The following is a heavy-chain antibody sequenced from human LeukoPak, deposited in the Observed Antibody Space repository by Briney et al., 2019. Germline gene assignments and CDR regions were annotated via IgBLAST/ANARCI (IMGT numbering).Heavy chain of an antibody. CDR2: ISSYNGNT. D-gene: IGHD6-25*01. J-gene: IGHJ3*02. CDR3: ARRVAEARRDSFDI. V-gene: IGHV1-18*01. CDR1: GYTFTSYC. Sequence: GASVTVSRQASGYTFTSYCICWVRQAPGHGLEWMGWISSYNGNTNYAQKLQGRVTMSTDTSTGTAYMELRSLRSDDTAVYYCARRVAEARRDSFDIWCQGQWSPSLQ.